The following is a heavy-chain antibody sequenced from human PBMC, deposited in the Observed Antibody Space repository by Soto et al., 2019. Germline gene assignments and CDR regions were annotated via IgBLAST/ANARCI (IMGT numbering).Heavy chain of an antibody. CDR3: ARDLRGYSGYDKPYYYYYYMDV. D-gene: IGHD5-12*01. J-gene: IGHJ6*03. V-gene: IGHV1-18*01. CDR1: GYTFTSYG. CDR2: ISAYNGNT. Sequence: ASVKVSCKASGYTFTSYGISWVRQAPGQGLEWMGWISAYNGNTNYAQKLQGRVTMTTDTSGSTAYMELRSLRSDDTAVYYCARDLRGYSGYDKPYYYYYYMDVWGKGTTVTVSS.